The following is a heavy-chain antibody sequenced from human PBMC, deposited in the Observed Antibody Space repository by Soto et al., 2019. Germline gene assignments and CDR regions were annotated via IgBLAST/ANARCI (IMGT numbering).Heavy chain of an antibody. CDR1: GFTFSVYA. V-gene: IGHV3-23*01. CDR3: AKALYGGFTY. J-gene: IGHJ4*02. CDR2: ISGSGDST. D-gene: IGHD3-10*01. Sequence: EVRLLESGGGLVQPGGSLRLSCAASGFTFSVYAMSWVRQAPGKGLEWVSGISGSGDSTHYADSVKGRFTVSRDNSKSRLYLQTNSLRAGDAAISYCAKALYGGFTYWGEGTLVTVSS.